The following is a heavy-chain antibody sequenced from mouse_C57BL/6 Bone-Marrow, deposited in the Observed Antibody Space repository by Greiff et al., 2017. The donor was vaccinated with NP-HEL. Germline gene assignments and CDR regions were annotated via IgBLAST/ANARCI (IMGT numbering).Heavy chain of an antibody. J-gene: IGHJ3*01. D-gene: IGHD2-2*01. V-gene: IGHV1-72*01. CDR3: ARGLRRRPLAY. CDR1: GYTFTSYW. Sequence: VKLQQPGAELVKPGASVKLSCKASGYTFTSYWMHWVKQRPGRGLEWIGRIDPNSGGTKYNEKFKSKATLTVDKPSSTAYMQRSSLTSEDSAVYYCARGLRRRPLAYWGQGTLVTVSA. CDR2: IDPNSGGT.